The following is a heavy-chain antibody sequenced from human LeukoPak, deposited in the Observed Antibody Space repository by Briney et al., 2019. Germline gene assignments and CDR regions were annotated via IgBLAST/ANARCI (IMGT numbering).Heavy chain of an antibody. D-gene: IGHD3-10*01. J-gene: IGHJ4*02. V-gene: IGHV3-7*01. CDR3: AKVAKYYYGPETYYFFEQ. Sequence: GGSLRLSCAASGFTVSSNYMSWVRQAPGKGLEWVANINQDGTEKYYVDSVKGRFTISRDYAKNSLYLHMNSLRVEDTAVYYCAKVAKYYYGPETYYFFEQWGQGTPVTASS. CDR2: INQDGTEK. CDR1: GFTVSSNY.